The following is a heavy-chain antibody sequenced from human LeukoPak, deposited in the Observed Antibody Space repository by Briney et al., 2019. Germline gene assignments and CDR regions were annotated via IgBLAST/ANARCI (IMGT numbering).Heavy chain of an antibody. CDR1: GFTFDDYG. V-gene: IGHV3-20*04. CDR3: ARVILPGGRLDTAMGGY. D-gene: IGHD5-18*01. CDR2: INWNGGST. J-gene: IGHJ4*02. Sequence: RPGGSLRLSCAASGFTFDDYGMSWVRQAPGKGLEWVSGINWNGGSTGYADSVKGRFTISRDNAKNSLYLQMNSLRAEDTALYYCARVILPGGRLDTAMGGYWGQGTLVTVSS.